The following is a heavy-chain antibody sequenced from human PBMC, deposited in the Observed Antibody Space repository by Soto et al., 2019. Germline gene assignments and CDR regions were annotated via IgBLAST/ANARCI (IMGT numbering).Heavy chain of an antibody. CDR2: IIPIFGTA. V-gene: IGHV1-69*13. CDR3: ARGSGPNYYDSSGYMAYFDY. Sequence: SVKVSCKASGGTFSSYAISWVRQAPGQGLEWMGGIIPIFGTANYAQKFQGRVTITADESTSTAYMELSSLRSEDTAVYYCARGSGPNYYDSSGYMAYFDYWGQGTLVTVSS. CDR1: GGTFSSYA. D-gene: IGHD3-22*01. J-gene: IGHJ4*02.